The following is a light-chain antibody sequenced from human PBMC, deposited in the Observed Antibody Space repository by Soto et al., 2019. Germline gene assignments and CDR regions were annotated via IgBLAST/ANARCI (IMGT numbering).Light chain of an antibody. CDR1: QSVSSS. CDR2: GAS. CDR3: QQYNNWWT. V-gene: IGKV3-15*01. J-gene: IGKJ1*01. Sequence: ESMLTQSPGTLSLSPGERATLSCRASQSVSSSLAWYQQKPGQAPRLLIYGASTRATGIPARFSGSGSETEFTLTISSLQSEDFAVYYCQQYNNWWTFGQGTKVEIK.